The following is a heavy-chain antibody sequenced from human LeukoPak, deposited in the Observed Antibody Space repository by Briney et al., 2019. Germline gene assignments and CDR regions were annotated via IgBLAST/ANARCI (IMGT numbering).Heavy chain of an antibody. D-gene: IGHD7-27*01. V-gene: IGHV3-21*01. CDR1: GFTFSSYS. J-gene: IGHJ6*03. CDR2: ISSSSSYI. Sequence: PGGSLRLSCAASGFTFSSYSMNWVRQAPGKGLEWVPSISSSSSYIYYADSVKGRFTISRDNSKNTLYLQMNSLRPEDTALYYCAKGIANWANMDVWGKGTTVTVSS. CDR3: AKGIANWANMDV.